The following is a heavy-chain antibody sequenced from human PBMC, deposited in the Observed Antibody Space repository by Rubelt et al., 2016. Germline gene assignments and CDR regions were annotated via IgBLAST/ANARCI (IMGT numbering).Heavy chain of an antibody. CDR2: IIPTFGTA. V-gene: IGHV1-69*13. J-gene: IGHJ4*02. CDR3: ALLWFGELFRRDY. Sequence: QVRLVQSGAEVKKPGASVKVSCKASGYTFTSYGISWVRQAPGQGLEWMGGIIPTFGTANYAQKFQGRVTITADESTRTAYMELSSLRSEDTAVYYCALLWFGELFRRDYWGQGTLVTVSS. D-gene: IGHD3-10*01. CDR1: GYTFTSYG.